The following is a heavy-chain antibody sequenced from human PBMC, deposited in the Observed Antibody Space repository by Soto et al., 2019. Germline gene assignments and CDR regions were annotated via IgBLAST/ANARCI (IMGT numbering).Heavy chain of an antibody. CDR2: IDEYGNTI. V-gene: IGHV3-74*01. CDR1: GFTFSSYW. Sequence: EVQLVESGGGLVQPGGSLRLSCATSGFTFSSYWMHWVRQVPGKGLLWVSRIDEYGNTINYADSVRGRFTISRDNARNALYREMNSLRAEDTALYYCTRDIGGKGAYWGPGTLVTVSS. J-gene: IGHJ4*02. D-gene: IGHD3-10*01. CDR3: TRDIGGKGAY.